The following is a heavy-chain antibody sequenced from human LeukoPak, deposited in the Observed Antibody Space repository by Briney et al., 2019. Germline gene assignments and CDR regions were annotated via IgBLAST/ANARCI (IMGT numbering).Heavy chain of an antibody. CDR3: ARPNCSGGSCYNLGAFDI. V-gene: IGHV4-39*01. D-gene: IGHD2-15*01. CDR1: GGFISSSSYF. Sequence: SEALSLTCTVSGGFISSSSYFWGWIRQPPGKGLEWIGIIDYSGSNHYNPSLKSRVTMSIDTSKNQFSLKLSSVTAADTAVYYCARPNCSGGSCYNLGAFDIWGQGTMVTASS. CDR2: IDYSGSN. J-gene: IGHJ3*02.